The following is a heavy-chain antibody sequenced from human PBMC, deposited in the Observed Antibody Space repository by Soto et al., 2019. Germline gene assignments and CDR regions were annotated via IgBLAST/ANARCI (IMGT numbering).Heavy chain of an antibody. D-gene: IGHD3-22*01. J-gene: IGHJ6*02. V-gene: IGHV1-8*01. CDR1: GYTFTSYD. Sequence: ASVKVSCKASGYTFTSYDINWVRQATGQGLEWMGWVNPNSGNTGYAQKFQGRVTMTRNTSISTAYMELSSLRSEDTAVYYCATVWLWNYYYYYGMDVWGQGTTVTVSS. CDR2: VNPNSGNT. CDR3: ATVWLWNYYYYYGMDV.